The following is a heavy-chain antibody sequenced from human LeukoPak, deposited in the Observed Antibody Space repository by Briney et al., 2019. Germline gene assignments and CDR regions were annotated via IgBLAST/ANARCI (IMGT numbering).Heavy chain of an antibody. D-gene: IGHD6-19*01. V-gene: IGHV3-11*04. CDR2: ISSSGSTI. CDR3: ARDIRVAVAGY. J-gene: IGHJ4*02. CDR1: GFTFSDYY. Sequence: GGSLRLSCAASGFTFSDYYMSWIRQAPGKGLEWVSYISSSGSTIYYADSVKGRFNISWENAKHSLYPHINSLRSEAPAGYYFARDIRVAVAGYWAQGTLVTVSS.